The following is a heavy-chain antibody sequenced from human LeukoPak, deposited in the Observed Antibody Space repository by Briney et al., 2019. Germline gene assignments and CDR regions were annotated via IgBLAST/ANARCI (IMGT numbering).Heavy chain of an antibody. CDR3: VRTQGYCSGGSCYWRNWYFDL. D-gene: IGHD2-15*01. CDR1: GFTFGSYS. J-gene: IGHJ2*01. V-gene: IGHV3-21*01. CDR2: ISSSSGYI. Sequence: GGSLRLSCAASGFTFGSYSMNWVRQAPGKGLEWVSSISSSSGYIYYADSVKGRFTISRDNAKNSLYLQMNSLRAEDTAVYYCVRTQGYCSGGSCYWRNWYFDLWGRDTLVTVSS.